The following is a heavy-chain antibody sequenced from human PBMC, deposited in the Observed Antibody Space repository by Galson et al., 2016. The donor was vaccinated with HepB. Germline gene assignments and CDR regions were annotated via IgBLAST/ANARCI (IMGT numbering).Heavy chain of an antibody. CDR2: IYSGGST. V-gene: IGHV3-53*01. Sequence: SLRLSCAASGFSVSDNYMRWVRKAPGKGLEWVSLIYSGGSTYYADSVKGRFIISRDSSRNTRDLQMNSLRVEDTALYNCASSPSAGYWGQGKLVIVSS. CDR3: ASSPSAGY. CDR1: GFSVSDNY. J-gene: IGHJ4*02.